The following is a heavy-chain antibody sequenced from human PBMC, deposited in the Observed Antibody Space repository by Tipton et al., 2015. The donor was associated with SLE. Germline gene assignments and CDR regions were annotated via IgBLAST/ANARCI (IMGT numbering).Heavy chain of an antibody. CDR1: GFSFSNYA. V-gene: IGHV3-23*03. D-gene: IGHD2-15*01. Sequence: SLRLSCAASGFSFSNYAMNWVRQAPGKGLEWVSVIYSAGDITYYADFVKGRFTISRDNSKNTLYLQMNSLRAEDTAVYYCAKDEQYCNGDNCQITCGQGALVTF. CDR3: AKDEQYCNGDNCQIT. CDR2: IYSAGDIT. J-gene: IGHJ5*02.